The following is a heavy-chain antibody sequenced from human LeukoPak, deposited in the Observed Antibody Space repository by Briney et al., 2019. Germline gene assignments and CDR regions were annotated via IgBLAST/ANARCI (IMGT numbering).Heavy chain of an antibody. Sequence: GGSLRLSCAASGFTFSSSAMSWVRQAPGKGLEWVSAISNNGGYTYYADSVKGRFTISRDNSKNTLYLQMNSLRAEDTAVYYCASGGNSGWETEPLDYWGQGTLVTVSS. CDR1: GFTFSSSA. CDR2: ISNNGGYT. D-gene: IGHD6-19*01. J-gene: IGHJ4*02. CDR3: ASGGNSGWETEPLDY. V-gene: IGHV3-23*01.